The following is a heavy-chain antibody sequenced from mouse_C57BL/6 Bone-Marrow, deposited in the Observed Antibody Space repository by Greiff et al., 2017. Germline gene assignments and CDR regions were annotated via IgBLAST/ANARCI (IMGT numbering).Heavy chain of an antibody. D-gene: IGHD1-1*02. V-gene: IGHV1-80*01. CDR1: GYAFSSYW. J-gene: IGHJ2*01. Sequence: QVQLQQSGAELVKPGASVKISCKASGYAFSSYWMNWVKQRPGKGLEWIGQIYPGDGDTNYNGKFKGKATLTADKSSSTAYMQLSSLTSEDSAVYFGARKRGGSYDYYFGYWGQGTTLTVSS. CDR3: ARKRGGSYDYYFGY. CDR2: IYPGDGDT.